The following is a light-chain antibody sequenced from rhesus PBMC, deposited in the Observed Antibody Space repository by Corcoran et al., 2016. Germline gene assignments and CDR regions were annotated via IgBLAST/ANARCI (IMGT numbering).Light chain of an antibody. Sequence: ETVVTQSPATLSVSQGERATLFCSASQSVGRYLAWYQQKPGQAPRLLTYGASSRATGNPDRFSGRWSGTDFTTTVGSQKHEDLGVYYCRQSRNLGTFDQETKVET. V-gene: IGKV3-24*04. CDR1: QSVGRY. J-gene: IGKJ1*01. CDR2: GAS. CDR3: RQSRNLGT.